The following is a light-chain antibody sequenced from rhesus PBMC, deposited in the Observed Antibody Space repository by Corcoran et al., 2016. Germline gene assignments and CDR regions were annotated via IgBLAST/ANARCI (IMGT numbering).Light chain of an antibody. CDR3: QQHSSYPLT. V-gene: IGKV1-25*01. CDR1: QGISKY. Sequence: DIQMTQSPSSLSASVGDTVTITCQASQGISKYLSWYQQKPGNAPKLLIYNASTFKSGGPSRFSGSGSGTEFSLTISSLQPEDFATFYGQQHSSYPLTFGGGTKVELK. J-gene: IGKJ4*01. CDR2: NAS.